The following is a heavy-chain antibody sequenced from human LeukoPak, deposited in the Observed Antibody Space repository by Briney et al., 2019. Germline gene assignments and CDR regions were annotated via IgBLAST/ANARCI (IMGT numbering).Heavy chain of an antibody. V-gene: IGHV1-2*02. J-gene: IGHJ4*02. CDR1: GGTFSRND. Sequence: AASVKVSCKASGGTFSRNDISWVRQAPGQGLEWMGWINPNSGGTSYAQKFQGRVTMTRDTSISTAYMELSRLRSDDTAVYYCARVTYYDSSGYTYYFDYWGQGTLVTVSS. CDR3: ARVTYYDSSGYTYYFDY. CDR2: INPNSGGT. D-gene: IGHD3-22*01.